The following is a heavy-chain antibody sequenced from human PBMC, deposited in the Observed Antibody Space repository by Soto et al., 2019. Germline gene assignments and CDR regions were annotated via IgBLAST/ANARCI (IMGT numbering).Heavy chain of an antibody. CDR1: GFTFSSYA. J-gene: IGHJ4*02. CDR3: AKEAYDSSGYYYGY. V-gene: IGHV3-23*01. D-gene: IGHD3-22*01. Sequence: LRLSCAASGFTFSSYAMSWVRQAPGKGLEWVSGIRGSGGSTYYADSVKGRFTISRDNSKNTLYLQMNSLRAEDTAVYYCAKEAYDSSGYYYGYWGQGPLVTVYS. CDR2: IRGSGGST.